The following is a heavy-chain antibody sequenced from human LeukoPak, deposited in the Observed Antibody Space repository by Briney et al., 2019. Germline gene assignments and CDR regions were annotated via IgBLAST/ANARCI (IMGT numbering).Heavy chain of an antibody. Sequence: GGSLRLSCAASGFTFSSYSMNWVRQAPGKGLEWVSSISSSSSYIYYADSVKGRFTISRDNAKNSLYLQMNRLRAEDTAGYYGXRDLRVVAYFDPWGQGTLVTVSS. J-gene: IGHJ5*02. CDR2: ISSSSSYI. D-gene: IGHD3-10*01. CDR3: XRDLRVVAYFDP. CDR1: GFTFSSYS. V-gene: IGHV3-21*01.